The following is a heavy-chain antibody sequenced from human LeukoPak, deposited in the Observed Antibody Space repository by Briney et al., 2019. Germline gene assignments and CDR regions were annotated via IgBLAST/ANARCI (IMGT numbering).Heavy chain of an antibody. Sequence: GGSLRLSCAASGFTFSRYGMSWVRQAPGKGLEWVSAITGRGVRTYNGDSVKGRFTISRDTSKNTVYMQMNSLRGDDTGVYYCANGADSDSSHYYFDYWGQGALVTVSS. CDR1: GFTFSRYG. CDR2: ITGRGVRT. V-gene: IGHV3-23*01. CDR3: ANGADSDSSHYYFDY. D-gene: IGHD2-2*01. J-gene: IGHJ4*02.